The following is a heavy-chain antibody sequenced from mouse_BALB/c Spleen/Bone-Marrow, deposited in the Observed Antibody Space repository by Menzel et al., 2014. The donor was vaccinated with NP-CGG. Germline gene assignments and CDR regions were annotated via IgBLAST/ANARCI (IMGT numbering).Heavy chain of an antibody. CDR2: IWAGGST. CDR1: EFSLTSYG. CDR3: ARGGSSRAWFAY. V-gene: IGHV2-9*02. Sequence: VKVVESGPGLVAPSQSLSITCTVSEFSLTSYGVHWVRQPPGKGLEWLGVIWAGGSTNYNSALMSRLGISKDNSKSQVFLKMNSLQTDDTAMYYCARGGSSRAWFAYWGQGTLVTVSA. D-gene: IGHD1-1*01. J-gene: IGHJ3*01.